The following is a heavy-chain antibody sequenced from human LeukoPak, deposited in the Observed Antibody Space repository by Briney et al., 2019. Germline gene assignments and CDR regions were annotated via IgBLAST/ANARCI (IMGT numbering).Heavy chain of an antibody. CDR3: ATYYYESSGYYYGH. J-gene: IGHJ4*02. CDR2: IKQDGSEK. D-gene: IGHD3-22*01. V-gene: IGHV3-7*03. CDR1: GFTFSSYW. Sequence: GGSLRLSCAASGFTFSSYWMSWVRQAPGKGLGWVANIKQDGSEKYYVDSVKGRFTISRDNAKNSLYLQMNSLRAEDTAVYYCATYYYESSGYYYGHWGQGTLVTVSS.